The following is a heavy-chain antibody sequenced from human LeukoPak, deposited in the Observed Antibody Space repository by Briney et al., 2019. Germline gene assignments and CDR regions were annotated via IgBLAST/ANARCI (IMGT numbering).Heavy chain of an antibody. J-gene: IGHJ4*02. CDR3: ARSGITALDYFDY. D-gene: IGHD3-3*01. CDR2: IHYSGST. CDR1: GGSLSSYY. V-gene: IGHV4-59*12. Sequence: PSETLSLTCTASGGSLSSYYWTWIRQPPGKGLEWIGYIHYSGSTNYKPSLKSRVTTSIDTSKNQFSLKLSSVTAADTAVYYCARSGITALDYFDYWGQGTLVTVSS.